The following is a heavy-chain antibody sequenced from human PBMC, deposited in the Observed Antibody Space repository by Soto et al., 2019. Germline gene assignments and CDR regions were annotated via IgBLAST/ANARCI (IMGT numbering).Heavy chain of an antibody. V-gene: IGHV1-18*01. CDR1: GYTFTSYG. Sequence: ASVKVSCKASGYTFTSYGISWVRQAPGQGLEWMGWISAYNGNTNYAQKLQGRVTMTTDTSTSTAYMELRSLRSDDTAVYYWARDYYGSGSYYNDAFDIWGQGTMVTVSS. D-gene: IGHD3-10*01. CDR2: ISAYNGNT. CDR3: ARDYYGSGSYYNDAFDI. J-gene: IGHJ3*02.